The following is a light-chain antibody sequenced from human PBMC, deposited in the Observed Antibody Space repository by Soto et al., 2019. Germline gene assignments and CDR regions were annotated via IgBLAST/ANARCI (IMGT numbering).Light chain of an antibody. J-gene: IGKJ4*01. CDR3: KQYNIWPRA. CDR1: QSVGSS. V-gene: IGKV3-15*01. CDR2: GAS. Sequence: EIMMTQSPATLSVSPGEGATLSCRASQSVGSSLAWYQQKPGQGPRLLMYGASTRATGIPARFSGSGSGTEFTLTISSLQSGDFAVYYCKQYNIWPRAFGGGTKVDIK.